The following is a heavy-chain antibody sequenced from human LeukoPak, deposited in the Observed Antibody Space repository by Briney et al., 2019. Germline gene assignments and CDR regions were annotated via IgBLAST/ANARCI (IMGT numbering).Heavy chain of an antibody. CDR1: GFTFSSYA. V-gene: IGHV3-23*01. CDR3: AKDRGRQWLTIGVFDY. D-gene: IGHD6-19*01. CDR2: ISGSGGST. Sequence: PGGSLRLSCAASGFTFSSYAMSWVRQAPGKGLEWVSAISGSGGSTYYADSVKGRFTISRDNSKNTLYLQMNSLRAEDTAVYYCAKDRGRQWLTIGVFDYWGQGTLVTVSS. J-gene: IGHJ4*02.